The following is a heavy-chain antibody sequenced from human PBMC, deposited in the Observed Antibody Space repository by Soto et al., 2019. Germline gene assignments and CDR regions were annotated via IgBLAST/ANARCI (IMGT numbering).Heavy chain of an antibody. V-gene: IGHV4-39*07. Sequence: PSETLSLTCTVSGGSISNRNYYWGWIRQPPGKGLDWIGSIYYSGSTYYNPSLKSRVTISVDRSKNQFSLKLSSVTAADTAVYYCARAGGLGAVAVDYWGQGTLVTVSS. CDR1: GGSISNRNYY. CDR2: IYYSGST. D-gene: IGHD6-19*01. CDR3: ARAGGLGAVAVDY. J-gene: IGHJ4*02.